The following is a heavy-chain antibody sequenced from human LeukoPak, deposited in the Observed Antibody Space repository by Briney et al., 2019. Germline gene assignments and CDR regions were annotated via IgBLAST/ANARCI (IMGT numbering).Heavy chain of an antibody. D-gene: IGHD1-26*01. V-gene: IGHV3-64D*09. J-gene: IGHJ4*02. CDR3: VNDVSGSYTFDY. CDR2: INDNGRAT. Sequence: GGPLRLSCSASGFTFSSSAMHWVRQAPGEGLEYVSGINDNGRATHYGDSLKGRFTISRDNSKNTLYLQMSTLTTEDTAIYYCVNDVSGSYTFDYWGQGTLVTVSS. CDR1: GFTFSSSA.